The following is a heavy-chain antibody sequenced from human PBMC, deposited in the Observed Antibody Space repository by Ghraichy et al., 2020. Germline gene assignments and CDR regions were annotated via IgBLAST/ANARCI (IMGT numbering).Heavy chain of an antibody. CDR2: IYHSGST. Sequence: SETLSLTCAVSGGSISTGGYSWSWIRQPPGKGLEWIGYIYHSGSTYYNPPLKSRVTISVDRSKNQFSLKLSSVTAADTAVYYCASALYDSSGYYSSFDYWGQGTLVAVYS. D-gene: IGHD3-22*01. CDR1: GGSISTGGYS. J-gene: IGHJ4*02. V-gene: IGHV4-30-2*01. CDR3: ASALYDSSGYYSSFDY.